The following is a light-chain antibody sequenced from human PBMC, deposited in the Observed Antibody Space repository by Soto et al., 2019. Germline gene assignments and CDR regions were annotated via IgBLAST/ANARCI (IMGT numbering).Light chain of an antibody. CDR3: QQYNNWPRAT. CDR2: GAS. Sequence: EIVLTQSPGTLSLSPGERATLSCRASQSVSSNNLAWYQQRPGQAPRVVIYGASTRATGIPERFSGSGSGTEFNLTISSLQSEDFGVYYCQQYNNWPRATFGGGTKVDIK. V-gene: IGKV3D-15*01. CDR1: QSVSSN. J-gene: IGKJ4*01.